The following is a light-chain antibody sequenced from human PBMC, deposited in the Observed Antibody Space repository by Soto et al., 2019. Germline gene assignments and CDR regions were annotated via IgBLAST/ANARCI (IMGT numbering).Light chain of an antibody. V-gene: IGLV2-11*01. CDR1: SSDVGGYNY. Sequence: QSALTQPRSVSGSPGQSVTISCTGTSSDVGGYNYVSWYQQHPGKAPKLMIYDVSKRPSGVPDRFSGSKSGNTASLTISGLQADDDSDYYCCSYTGTYVFFGGGTKLTVL. J-gene: IGLJ2*01. CDR2: DVS. CDR3: CSYTGTYVF.